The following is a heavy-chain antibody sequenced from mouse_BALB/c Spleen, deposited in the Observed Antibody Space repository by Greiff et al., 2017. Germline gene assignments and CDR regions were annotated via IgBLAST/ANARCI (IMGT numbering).Heavy chain of an antibody. CDR3: ARGDYYFDY. Sequence: DVMLVESGGGLVKPGGSLKLSCAASGFTFSSYTMSWVRQTPEKRLEWVATISSGGGNTYYPDSVKGRFTISRDNAKNNLYLQMSSLRSEDTALYYCARGDYYFDYWGQGTTLTVSS. CDR1: GFTFSSYT. V-gene: IGHV5-9*03. J-gene: IGHJ2*01. CDR2: ISSGGGNT.